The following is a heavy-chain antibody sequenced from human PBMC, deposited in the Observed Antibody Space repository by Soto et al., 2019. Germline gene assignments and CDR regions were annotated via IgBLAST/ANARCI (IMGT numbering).Heavy chain of an antibody. V-gene: IGHV3-23*01. D-gene: IGHD3-22*01. CDR1: GFPFSSYA. Sequence: PGGPIRLPCAPSGFPFSSYAMSWARQAQGKGLEWVSAISGSGGSTYYADSVKGRFTISRDNSKNTLYLQMNSLRAEHTAVYYCAKEYQGYYDSSGYNAFDIWGQGTMVTVSS. J-gene: IGHJ3*02. CDR2: ISGSGGST. CDR3: AKEYQGYYDSSGYNAFDI.